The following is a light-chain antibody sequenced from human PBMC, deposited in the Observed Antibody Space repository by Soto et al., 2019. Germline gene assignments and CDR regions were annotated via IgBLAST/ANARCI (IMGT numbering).Light chain of an antibody. CDR1: QSVSNNY. V-gene: IGKV3-20*01. Sequence: EIVLPQSPGPLSLSPGERSTLSCMAIQSVSNNYLAWYQQKPGQAPRLLIYGASNRATGIPDRFSGSGSGTDFSLTISRLEPEDFALYYCQQYGHALSLTFGQGTRLEIK. CDR3: QQYGHALSLT. CDR2: GAS. J-gene: IGKJ5*01.